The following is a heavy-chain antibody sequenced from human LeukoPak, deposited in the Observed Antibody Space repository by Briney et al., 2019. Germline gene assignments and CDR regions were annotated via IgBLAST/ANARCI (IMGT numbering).Heavy chain of an antibody. CDR3: ARAVTYFYGSVTYDWFDP. CDR1: GFTFSSYW. Sequence: GGSLRLSCAASGFTFSSYWMHWVRHTPGKGLVWVSRIKSDGSTIYADSVKGRFTISRDNARNTLYLQMNSLRVEDTAMYYCARAVTYFYGSVTYDWFDPWGQGTLVTVSS. D-gene: IGHD3-10*01. V-gene: IGHV3-74*01. CDR2: IKSDGST. J-gene: IGHJ5*02.